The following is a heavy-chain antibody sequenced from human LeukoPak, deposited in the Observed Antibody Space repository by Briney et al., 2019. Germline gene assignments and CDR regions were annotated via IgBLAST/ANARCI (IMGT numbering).Heavy chain of an antibody. CDR3: ARHEDGGGFDY. CDR2: IYPGDSDT. Sequence: YWIGWVRQMPGKGLEWMGIIYPGDSDTRYSPSFQGQVTISADKSISTAYLQWSSLKASDTAIYYCARHEDGGGFDYWGQGTLVTVSS. V-gene: IGHV5-51*01. J-gene: IGHJ4*02. CDR1: YW.